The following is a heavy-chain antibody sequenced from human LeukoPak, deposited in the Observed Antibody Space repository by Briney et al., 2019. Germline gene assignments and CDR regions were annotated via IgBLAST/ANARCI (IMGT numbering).Heavy chain of an antibody. CDR3: AKDLTSGATRLAAMGTHAFDI. CDR1: GFTFSSYA. D-gene: IGHD3-16*01. Sequence: PGGSLRLSCAASGFTFSSYAMSWVRQAPGKGLEWVSAISGSGGSPYYADSVKGRFTISRDNSKNTLYLQMNSLRAEDTAVYYCAKDLTSGATRLAAMGTHAFDIWGQGTMVTVSS. J-gene: IGHJ3*02. CDR2: ISGSGGSP. V-gene: IGHV3-23*01.